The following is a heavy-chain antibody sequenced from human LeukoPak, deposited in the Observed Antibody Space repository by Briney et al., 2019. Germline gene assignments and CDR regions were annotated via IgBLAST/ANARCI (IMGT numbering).Heavy chain of an antibody. Sequence: RGSLRLSCAASGATFSSSCMSCVRQAPGKGVEWVSNIKQEGSEQYYVDSVKGRFTISRDNAKNSLYLQMNGLRAEDTAVYYCASERTGKVARYWGQGTLVTVSS. CDR1: GATFSSSC. D-gene: IGHD5-12*01. J-gene: IGHJ4*02. CDR3: ASERTGKVARY. CDR2: IKQEGSEQ. V-gene: IGHV3-7*05.